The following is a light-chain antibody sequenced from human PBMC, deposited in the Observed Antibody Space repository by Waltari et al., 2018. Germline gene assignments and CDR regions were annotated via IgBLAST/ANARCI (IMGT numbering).Light chain of an antibody. Sequence: EIVMSQSPATLSVSPGERATLSCWASQSISSNLAWYQQKSGQAPRRLIFGASTRATGIPARFSGSGSGTEFTLTISGLQSEDSAVYYCQQYNRWPPLTFGGGTKVEIK. CDR1: QSISSN. J-gene: IGKJ4*01. V-gene: IGKV3D-15*01. CDR3: QQYNRWPPLT. CDR2: GAS.